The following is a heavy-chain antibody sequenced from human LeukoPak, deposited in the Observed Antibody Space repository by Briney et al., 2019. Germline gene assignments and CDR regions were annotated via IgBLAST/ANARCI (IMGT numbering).Heavy chain of an antibody. V-gene: IGHV4-34*01. J-gene: IGHJ4*02. D-gene: IGHD3-10*01. CDR1: GGSFSGYY. CDR2: INHSGST. Sequence: SETLSLTCAVYGGSFSGYYWSWIRQPPGKGLEWIGEINHSGSTNYNPSLKSRVTISVDTSKNQFSLKLSSVTAADTAVYYCARRIITMVRGANFGYWGQGTLVTVSS. CDR3: ARRIITMVRGANFGY.